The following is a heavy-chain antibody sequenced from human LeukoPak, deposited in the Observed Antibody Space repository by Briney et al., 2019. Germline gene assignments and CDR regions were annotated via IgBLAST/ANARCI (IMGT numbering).Heavy chain of an antibody. CDR1: GGSSSGYY. CDR3: ARELGYCSGGSCQPDYFDY. CDR2: IYHSGST. D-gene: IGHD2-15*01. J-gene: IGHJ4*02. V-gene: IGHV4-38-2*02. Sequence: SETLSLTCAVSGGSSSGYYWGWIRQPPGKGLEWVGSIYHSGSTYYNPSLKSRVTISVDTSKNQFSLKLSSVTAADTAVYYCARELGYCSGGSCQPDYFDYWGQGTLVTVSS.